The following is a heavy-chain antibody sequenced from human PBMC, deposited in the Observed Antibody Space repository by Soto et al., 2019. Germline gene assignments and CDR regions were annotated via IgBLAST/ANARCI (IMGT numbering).Heavy chain of an antibody. CDR3: AKASGVRSSGWYDY. CDR1: GFTFDDYA. V-gene: IGHV3-9*01. D-gene: IGHD6-19*01. J-gene: IGHJ4*02. CDR2: ISWNSGSI. Sequence: GGSLRLSCAASGFTFDDYAMHWVRQAPGKGLEWVSGISWNSGSIGYADSVKGRFTISRDNAKNSLYLQMNSLRAEDTALYYCAKASGVRSSGWYDYWGQGTLVTVSS.